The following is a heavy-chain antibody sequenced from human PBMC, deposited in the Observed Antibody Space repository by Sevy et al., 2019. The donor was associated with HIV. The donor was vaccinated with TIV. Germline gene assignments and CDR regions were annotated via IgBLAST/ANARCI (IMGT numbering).Heavy chain of an antibody. CDR2: ISGSGGST. Sequence: GGSLRLSCAASGFTFSSYAMSWVRQAPGKGLEWVSAISGSGGSTYYADSVKGRFTISRDNSKNTLYLQMNSLRAEDTAVYYCAKDMFPTLTYYYYDGIDVWGQGTTVTVSS. V-gene: IGHV3-23*01. J-gene: IGHJ6*02. D-gene: IGHD3-10*02. CDR3: AKDMFPTLTYYYYDGIDV. CDR1: GFTFSSYA.